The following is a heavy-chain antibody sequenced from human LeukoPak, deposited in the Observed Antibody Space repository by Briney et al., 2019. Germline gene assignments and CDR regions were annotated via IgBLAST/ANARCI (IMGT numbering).Heavy chain of an antibody. V-gene: IGHV1-2*02. Sequence: ASAKVSCKASGYTFTGYYMHWVRQAPGQGLEWMGWINPNSGGTNYAQKFQGRVTMTRDTSISTAYMELSRLRSDDTAVYYCARGSRYRSSTSCYRRWFDPWGQGTLVTVSS. CDR2: INPNSGGT. D-gene: IGHD2-2*01. CDR1: GYTFTGYY. CDR3: ARGSRYRSSTSCYRRWFDP. J-gene: IGHJ5*02.